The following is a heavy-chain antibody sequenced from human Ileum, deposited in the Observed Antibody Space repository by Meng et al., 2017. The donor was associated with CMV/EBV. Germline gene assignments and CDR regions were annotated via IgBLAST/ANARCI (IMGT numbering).Heavy chain of an antibody. J-gene: IGHJ1*01. V-gene: IGHV3-48*04. D-gene: IGHD2-2*01. Sequence: GESLKISCAASGFTFSNYSMNWVRQTPGKGLEWVSYISGSSATIYYADSVKGRFTISRDNTKNSLYVQMNILRAEDTAIYYCSRGPPAVRGYFQHWGQGTLVTVSS. CDR2: ISGSSATI. CDR3: SRGPPAVRGYFQH. CDR1: GFTFSNYS.